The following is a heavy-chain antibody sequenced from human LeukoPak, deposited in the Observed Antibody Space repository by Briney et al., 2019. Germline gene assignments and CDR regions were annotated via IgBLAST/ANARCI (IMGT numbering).Heavy chain of an antibody. V-gene: IGHV4-39*01. D-gene: IGHD3-10*01. J-gene: IGHJ4*02. Sequence: GSLRLSCAASGFTVSRNYMSWIRQPPGKGLEWIGSIYYSGSTYYNPSLKSRVTISVDTSKNQFSLKLSPVTAADTAVYYCARHYGPWGQGTLVTVSS. CDR2: IYYSGST. CDR1: GFTVSRNY. CDR3: ARHYGP.